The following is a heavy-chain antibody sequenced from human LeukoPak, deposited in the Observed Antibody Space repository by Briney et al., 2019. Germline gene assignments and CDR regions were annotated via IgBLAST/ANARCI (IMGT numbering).Heavy chain of an antibody. CDR1: GFTFSSYG. J-gene: IGHJ4*02. V-gene: IGHV3-30*02. CDR3: AKVVGATLGLDY. CDR2: IRYDGSNK. Sequence: QTGGSLRLSCAASGFTFSSYGMHWVRQAPGKGLEWVAFIRYDGSNKYYADSVKGRFTISRDNSKNTLYLQMNSLRAEDTAVYYCAKVVGATLGLDYWGQGTLVTVSS. D-gene: IGHD1-26*01.